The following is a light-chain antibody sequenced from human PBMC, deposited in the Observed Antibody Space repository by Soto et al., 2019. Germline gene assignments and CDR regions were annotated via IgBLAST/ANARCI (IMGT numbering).Light chain of an antibody. CDR1: SSNIGAGYD. J-gene: IGLJ3*02. CDR3: QSYDSSLSGWV. V-gene: IGLV1-40*01. CDR2: GNS. Sequence: QSALTQPPSVSGAPGQRVTISCTGSSSNIGAGYDVHWYQQLPGTAPKLLIYGNSNRPSGVPDRFSGSKSGTSASLAITGLQAEDEADYYGQSYDSSLSGWVFGGGTQLTVL.